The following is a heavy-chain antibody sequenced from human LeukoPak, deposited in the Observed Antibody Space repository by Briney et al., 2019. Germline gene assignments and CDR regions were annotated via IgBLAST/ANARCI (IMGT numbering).Heavy chain of an antibody. CDR2: INAGNGNT. J-gene: IGHJ4*02. D-gene: IGHD7-27*01. CDR3: ARGPLGRNGDYFDY. V-gene: IGHV1-3*01. Sequence: INAGNGNTKYSQNLQGRVTITRDTSASTAYMELSSLRSEDTAVYYCARGPLGRNGDYFDYWGQGTLVTVSS.